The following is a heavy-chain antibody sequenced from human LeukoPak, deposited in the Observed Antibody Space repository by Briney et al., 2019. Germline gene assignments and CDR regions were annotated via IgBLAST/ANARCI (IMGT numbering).Heavy chain of an antibody. CDR2: ISSSSSYI. Sequence: GGSLRLSCAASGFTFSSYSMNWVRQAPGKGLEWVSSISSSSSYIYYADSVKGRFTISRDNAKNSLYLQMNSLRAEDTAMYYCARFRDGYNQPFDYWGQGTLVTVSS. V-gene: IGHV3-21*01. CDR3: ARFRDGYNQPFDY. J-gene: IGHJ4*02. D-gene: IGHD5-24*01. CDR1: GFTFSSYS.